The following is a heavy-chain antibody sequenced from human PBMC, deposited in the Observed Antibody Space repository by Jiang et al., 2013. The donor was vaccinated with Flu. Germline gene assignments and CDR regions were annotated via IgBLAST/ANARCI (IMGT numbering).Heavy chain of an antibody. CDR1: GYTFTSYY. D-gene: IGHD5-18*01. J-gene: IGHJ4*02. V-gene: IGHV1-46*01. CDR2: INPSGGST. CDR3: ASGYSQGPFDY. Sequence: VQLVESGAEVKKPGPPVKVSCKASGYTFTSYYMHWVRQAPGQGLEWMGIINPSGGSTSYAQKFQGRVTMTRDTSTSTVYMELSSLRSEDTAVYYCASGYSQGPFDYWGQGTLVTVSS.